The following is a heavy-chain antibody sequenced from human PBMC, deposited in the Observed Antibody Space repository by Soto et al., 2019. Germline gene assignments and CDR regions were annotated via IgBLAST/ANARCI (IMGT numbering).Heavy chain of an antibody. CDR3: AIESRYCSGGSCYFLPGIDY. V-gene: IGHV1-69*13. CDR2: IIPIFGTA. CDR1: GYTFTSYA. J-gene: IGHJ4*02. Sequence: ASVKVSCKASGYTFTSYAMHWVRQAPGQGLEWMGGIIPIFGTANYAQKYQGRVTITADESTSTAYMELSSLRSEDTAVYYCAIESRYCSGGSCYFLPGIDYWGQGTLVTVSS. D-gene: IGHD2-15*01.